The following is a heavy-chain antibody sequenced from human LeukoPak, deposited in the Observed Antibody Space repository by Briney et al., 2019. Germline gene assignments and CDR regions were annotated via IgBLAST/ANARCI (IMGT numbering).Heavy chain of an antibody. V-gene: IGHV3-21*01. CDR2: ISSSSYI. CDR1: GFTFSSYS. D-gene: IGHD1-26*01. Sequence: GGSLRLSCAASGFTFSSYSMNWVRRAPGKGLEWVSSISSSSYIYYADSVKGRFTISRDNAKNSLYLQMNSLRAEDTAVYYCARRPTYSGSYIIDYWGQGTLVTVSS. J-gene: IGHJ4*02. CDR3: ARRPTYSGSYIIDY.